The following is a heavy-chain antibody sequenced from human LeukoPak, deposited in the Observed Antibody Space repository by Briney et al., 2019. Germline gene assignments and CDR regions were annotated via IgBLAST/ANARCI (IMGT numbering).Heavy chain of an antibody. CDR2: IKWNGGST. Sequence: GGSLRLSCAASGFTFDDYGMSWVRQAPGKGLEWVSGIKWNGGSTGYADSVKGRFTISRDNAKNSLYLQMNSLRAEDTALYYCARDGGDCAGDSCYVDYWGQGTLVTVSS. J-gene: IGHJ4*02. CDR3: ARDGGDCAGDSCYVDY. V-gene: IGHV3-20*04. D-gene: IGHD2-21*01. CDR1: GFTFDDYG.